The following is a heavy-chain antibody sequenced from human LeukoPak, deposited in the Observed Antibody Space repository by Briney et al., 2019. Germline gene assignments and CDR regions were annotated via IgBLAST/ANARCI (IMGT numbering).Heavy chain of an antibody. CDR2: TNQDRSDK. CDR1: GFTFRSDW. J-gene: IGHJ4*02. Sequence: GGSLRLSCAAAGFTFRSDWMSWLRQAPGKGLEWVANTNQDRSDKQYVDSVKGRFTISRDNAKNSLYLQMDSLRAEDTGLYYCARDHVVDGLVFDYWGQGALVTVSS. CDR3: ARDHVVDGLVFDY. V-gene: IGHV3-7*01. D-gene: IGHD2-15*01.